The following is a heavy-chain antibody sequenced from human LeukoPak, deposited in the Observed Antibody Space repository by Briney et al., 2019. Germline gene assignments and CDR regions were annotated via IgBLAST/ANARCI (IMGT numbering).Heavy chain of an antibody. CDR1: GYTLTELS. V-gene: IGHV1-24*01. CDR2: FDPEDGET. Sequence: ASVKVSCKVSGYTLTELSMHWVRQAPGKGLDWMGGFDPEDGETIYAQKFQGRVTMTEDTSTDTAYMELSSLRSEDTAVYYCATEVLRGGSGSYLRMEVLLTDYWGQGTLVTVSS. D-gene: IGHD3-10*01. J-gene: IGHJ4*02. CDR3: ATEVLRGGSGSYLRMEVLLTDY.